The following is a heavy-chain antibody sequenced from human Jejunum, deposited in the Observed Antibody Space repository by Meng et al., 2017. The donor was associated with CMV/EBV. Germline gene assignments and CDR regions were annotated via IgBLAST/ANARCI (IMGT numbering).Heavy chain of an antibody. V-gene: IGHV3-53*01. D-gene: IGHD1-26*01. CDR2: IYSGEST. CDR3: AKKYSGSFDY. J-gene: IGHJ4*02. CDR1: GFSFRNFD. Sequence: LSCAASGFSFRNFDMSWARQAPGKGLEWVSAIYSGESTYYADSVKGRFTISRDNSKNTLYLQMNSLRAEDTAVYYCAKKYSGSFDYWGQGTLVTVSS.